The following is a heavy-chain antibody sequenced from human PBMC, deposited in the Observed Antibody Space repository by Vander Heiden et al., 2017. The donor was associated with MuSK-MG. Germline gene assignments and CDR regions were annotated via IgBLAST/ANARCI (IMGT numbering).Heavy chain of an antibody. J-gene: IGHJ3*02. CDR3: ARANGYCSGGSCYPDAFDI. D-gene: IGHD2-15*01. CDR2: IYHSGST. CDR1: GYSLSRGYS. V-gene: IGHV4-38-2*01. Sequence: VQLQASGPGLVQPSATLSLTCAVSGYSLSRGYSWGWIRQPPGKGLEWSGSIYHSGSTYYNPSLKSRVTISVDTSKNQFSLKLSSVTAADTAVYYCARANGYCSGGSCYPDAFDIWGQGTMVTVSS.